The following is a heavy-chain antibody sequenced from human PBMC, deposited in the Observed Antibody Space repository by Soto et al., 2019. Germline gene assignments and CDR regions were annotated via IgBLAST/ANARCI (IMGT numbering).Heavy chain of an antibody. CDR3: ASSYGTSWYGDY. Sequence: QLVLVQSGTEVKKPGSSVKVSCKASGGTFNNYAVTWVRQAPGQVLEWMGGIIPMKGTANYAQKFQGRVTITADDSTSTAYMDLSRLTFEDTAVYYCASSYGTSWYGDYWGQGTLVTVSS. CDR2: IIPMKGTA. J-gene: IGHJ4*02. CDR1: GGTFNNYA. V-gene: IGHV1-69*01. D-gene: IGHD6-13*01.